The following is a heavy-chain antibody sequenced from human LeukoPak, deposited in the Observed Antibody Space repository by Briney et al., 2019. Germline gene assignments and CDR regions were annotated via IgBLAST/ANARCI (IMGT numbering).Heavy chain of an antibody. CDR1: GGSFSGYY. V-gene: IGHV4-34*01. Sequence: SKTLSLTCAVYGGSFSGYYLSWIRQPPGKGLEWIGEINHSGSTNYNPSLKSRVTISVDTSKNQFSLKPSSVTAADTAVYYCARGAIVATTKYYYYGMDVWGQGTTVTVSS. D-gene: IGHD5-12*01. CDR3: ARGAIVATTKYYYYGMDV. J-gene: IGHJ6*02. CDR2: INHSGST.